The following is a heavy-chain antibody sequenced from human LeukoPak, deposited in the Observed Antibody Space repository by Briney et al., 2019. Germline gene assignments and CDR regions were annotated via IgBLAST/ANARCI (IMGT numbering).Heavy chain of an antibody. V-gene: IGHV1-69*04. D-gene: IGHD6-13*01. CDR3: AREGAFDVSSWYVY. Sequence: ASVKVSCKASGGTFSSYAISWVRQAPGQGLEWMGRTIPILGIANYAQKFQGRVTITADKSTSTAYMELSSLRSEDTAVYYCAREGAFDVSSWYVYWGQGTLVTVSS. CDR1: GGTFSSYA. CDR2: TIPILGIA. J-gene: IGHJ4*02.